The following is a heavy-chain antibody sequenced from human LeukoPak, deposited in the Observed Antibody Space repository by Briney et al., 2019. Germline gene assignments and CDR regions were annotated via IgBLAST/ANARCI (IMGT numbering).Heavy chain of an antibody. Sequence: GGSLRLSCAASGFTFSSYAMSWVRQAPGKGLEWVAVISYDGSNKYYADSVKGRFTISRDDSKNTLYLQMNSLRAEDTAVYYCARVERFLEWYIDYWGQGTLVTVSS. J-gene: IGHJ4*02. V-gene: IGHV3-30*03. D-gene: IGHD3-3*01. CDR2: ISYDGSNK. CDR1: GFTFSSYA. CDR3: ARVERFLEWYIDY.